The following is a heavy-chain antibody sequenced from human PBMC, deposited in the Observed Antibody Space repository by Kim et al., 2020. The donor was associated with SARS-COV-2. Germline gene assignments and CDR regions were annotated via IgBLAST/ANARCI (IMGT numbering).Heavy chain of an antibody. CDR3: AKSTGGDWFDP. J-gene: IGHJ5*02. Sequence: SETLSLTCTVSGGSISSGDYYWSWIRQPPGKGLEWIGYIYYSGSTYYNPSLKSRVSISLDTSKNQFSLKLTPVSAADTAVFYCAKSTGGDWFDPWGQGTLVTVSS. CDR2: IYYSGST. D-gene: IGHD3-10*01. V-gene: IGHV4-30-4*01. CDR1: GGSISSGDYY.